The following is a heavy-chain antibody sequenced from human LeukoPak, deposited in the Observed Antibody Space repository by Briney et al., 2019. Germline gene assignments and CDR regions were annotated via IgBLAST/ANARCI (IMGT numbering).Heavy chain of an antibody. D-gene: IGHD3-16*01. Sequence: VSGPTLVKPTQTLTLTCTFSGFSLSASGVGVGWIRQPPGTALEWLALIYYNGDKYYRPSLKSRLTITRDTSKNQVVLTMTNMDPVDTATYFCAHRTNRAVWGYWGQGTLVPVSS. CDR1: GFSLSASGVG. CDR2: IYYNGDK. CDR3: AHRTNRAVWGY. J-gene: IGHJ4*02. V-gene: IGHV2-5*01.